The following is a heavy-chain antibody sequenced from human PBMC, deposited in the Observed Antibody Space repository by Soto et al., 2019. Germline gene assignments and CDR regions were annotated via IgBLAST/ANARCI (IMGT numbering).Heavy chain of an antibody. V-gene: IGHV4-31*03. Sequence: SETLSLTCTVSGGSISSGGYYRSWIRQHPGKGLEWIGYIYYSGSTYYNPSLKSRVTISVDTSKNQFSLKLSSVTAADTAVYYCARVPPRTGVAAVFDYWGQGTLVTVSS. J-gene: IGHJ4*02. CDR2: IYYSGST. CDR1: GGSISSGGYY. D-gene: IGHD6-19*01. CDR3: ARVPPRTGVAAVFDY.